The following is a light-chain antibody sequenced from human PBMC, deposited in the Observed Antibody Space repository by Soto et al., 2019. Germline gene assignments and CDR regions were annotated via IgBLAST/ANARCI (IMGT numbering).Light chain of an antibody. CDR1: SSDVGGYNY. CDR3: NSFTTSSTTYV. CDR2: DVS. V-gene: IGLV2-14*03. Sequence: QSVLTQPASVSGSPGQSITISCTGTSSDVGGYNYVSWYQQHPGNAPKLTIYDVSNRPSGVSNRFSGSKSGNTASLTISGLQAEDEADYYCNSFTTSSTTYVFGTGTKLTVL. J-gene: IGLJ1*01.